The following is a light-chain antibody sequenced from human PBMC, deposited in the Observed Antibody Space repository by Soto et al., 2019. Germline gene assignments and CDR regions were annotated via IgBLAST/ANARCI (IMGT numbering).Light chain of an antibody. J-gene: IGLJ2*01. Sequence: QSVLTQPASMSGSPGQSITISCTGTSSDVGGYNYVSWYQQHPGKAPKLMIYDVSNRPSGVSNRFSGSKSGNTASLTISGLQAEDKADYYCSSYTSSSTRGVFGGGTKLTVL. CDR3: SSYTSSSTRGV. CDR2: DVS. CDR1: SSDVGGYNY. V-gene: IGLV2-14*01.